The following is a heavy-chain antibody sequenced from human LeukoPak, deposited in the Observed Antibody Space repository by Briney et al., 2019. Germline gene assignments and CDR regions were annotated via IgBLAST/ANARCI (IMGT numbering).Heavy chain of an antibody. J-gene: IGHJ4*02. D-gene: IGHD6-13*01. Sequence: PGGSLRLSCAASGFTFSTYSMNWVRQAPGKGLEWLSYISGSSNTIYYADSVKGRFTISRDNAKNSLYLQMNSLRAEDTAVYFCTRALVAATRNFDYWGQGTLVTVPS. CDR2: ISGSSNTI. CDR1: GFTFSTYS. V-gene: IGHV3-48*01. CDR3: TRALVAATRNFDY.